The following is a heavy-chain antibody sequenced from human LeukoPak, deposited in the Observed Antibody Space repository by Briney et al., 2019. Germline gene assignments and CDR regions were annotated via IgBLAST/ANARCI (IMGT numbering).Heavy chain of an antibody. J-gene: IGHJ4*02. V-gene: IGHV4-34*01. CDR1: GGSFSGHY. Sequence: ASETLSLTCAVYGGSFSGHYWSWIRQPPGKGLEWIGEINHSGRTNHNPSLKSRVTISVDTSKNQFSLKLSSVTAAVTAVYYCARYVLRWGQATLVTVRS. CDR3: ARYVLR. CDR2: INHSGRT. D-gene: IGHD3-16*01.